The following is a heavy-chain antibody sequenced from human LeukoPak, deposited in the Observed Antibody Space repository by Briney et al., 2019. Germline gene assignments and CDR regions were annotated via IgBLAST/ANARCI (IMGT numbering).Heavy chain of an antibody. Sequence: PSETLSLTCTVSGDSITSGSYYWGRIRQTPGKGLEWIGNIYSSGSTSFNPSLKSRITMSVDTSKNQFSLKLNSVTAADTAVYFCARDSGYWLYWGQGTLVTVSS. V-gene: IGHV4-39*07. CDR3: ARDSGYWLY. CDR2: IYSSGST. J-gene: IGHJ4*02. CDR1: GDSITSGSYY. D-gene: IGHD3-22*01.